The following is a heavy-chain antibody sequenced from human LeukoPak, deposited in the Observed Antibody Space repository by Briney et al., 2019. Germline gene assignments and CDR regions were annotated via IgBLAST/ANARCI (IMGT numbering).Heavy chain of an antibody. CDR1: GFTFSTYA. D-gene: IGHD5-24*01. CDR3: ARDGSKGYYFDY. CDR2: ISSSGSTT. J-gene: IGHJ4*02. Sequence: PGGSLRLSCAASGFTFSTYATSWVRQAPGKGLEWVSYISSSGSTTYYADSVKGRFTISRDNAKNSLYLQMNSLRAEDTAVYYCARDGSKGYYFDYWGQGTLVTVSS. V-gene: IGHV3-48*03.